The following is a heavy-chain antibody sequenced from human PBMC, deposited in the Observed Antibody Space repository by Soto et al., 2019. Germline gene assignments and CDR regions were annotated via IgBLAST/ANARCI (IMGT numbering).Heavy chain of an antibody. V-gene: IGHV4-31*11. Sequence: LSPTWAVSGAPISSDADYGSWIRQHPGKGLEWIGYISYSGSTYYNPSLKSRVTISVDTSKNQFSLKLTSVTAADTAGYYCARYRFSETWSKFDCRGQGPSVTLSS. J-gene: IGHJ4*02. D-gene: IGHD3-16*02. CDR1: GAPISSDADY. CDR2: ISYSGST. CDR3: ARYRFSETWSKFDC.